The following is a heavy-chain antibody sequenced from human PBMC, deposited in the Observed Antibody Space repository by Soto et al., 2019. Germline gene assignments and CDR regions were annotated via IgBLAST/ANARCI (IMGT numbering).Heavy chain of an antibody. CDR2: SHQSGNT. D-gene: IGHD5-18*01. CDR1: GVSIGSHDW. V-gene: IGHV4-4*02. J-gene: IGHJ4*02. Sequence: QVQLQESGPGLVKPSGTLSLTCAVSGVSIGSHDWWTWVRQPPGKGLEWIGESHQSGNTNYNSSLESRVTISLDKSKNHSSLHLSSVTVADTAVYYCATRDTGRVYWGQGTLVNVSS. CDR3: ATRDTGRVY.